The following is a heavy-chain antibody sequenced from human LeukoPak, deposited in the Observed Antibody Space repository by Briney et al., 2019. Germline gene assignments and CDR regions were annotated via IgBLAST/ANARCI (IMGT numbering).Heavy chain of an antibody. V-gene: IGHV3-23*01. CDR1: GFTFSSYG. Sequence: GGSLRLSCAASGFTFSSYGMSWVRQAPGKGLEWVSAISGSGGSTYYADSVKGRFTISRDNSKNTLYLQMNSLRAEDTAVYYCAKVYYDFWSGYNIPNWFDPWGQGTLVTVSS. CDR3: AKVYYDFWSGYNIPNWFDP. D-gene: IGHD3-3*01. J-gene: IGHJ5*02. CDR2: ISGSGGST.